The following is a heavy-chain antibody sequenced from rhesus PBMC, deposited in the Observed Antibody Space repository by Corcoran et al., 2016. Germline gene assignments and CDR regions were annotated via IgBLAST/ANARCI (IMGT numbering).Heavy chain of an antibody. CDR1: GFSFSDYY. CDR2: ISYTGGST. Sequence: EVQLVESGGGLAKPGGSLRLSCAASGFSFSDYYMYWVRPAPGKGLELVSVISYTGGSTYYADSVKGRFTISREKAKNTLYLQMDSLRAEDTAVYYCARGVWTAGTPNYFDYWGQGVLVTVSS. V-gene: IGHV3S18*01. D-gene: IGHD5-24*01. J-gene: IGHJ4*01. CDR3: ARGVWTAGTPNYFDY.